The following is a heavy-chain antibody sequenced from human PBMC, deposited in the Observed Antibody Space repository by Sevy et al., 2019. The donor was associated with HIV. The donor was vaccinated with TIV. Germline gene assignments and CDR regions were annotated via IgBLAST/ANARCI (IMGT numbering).Heavy chain of an antibody. CDR2: ISYDRINK. J-gene: IGHJ6*02. D-gene: IGHD1-26*01. V-gene: IGHV3-30-3*01. Sequence: GGSLRLSCAASGFIFSNYAMHWVRQAPGKGLELVAVISYDRINKYYADSVKGRFTISRDNSKNTLYVQMNSLRAEDTAVYYCARDSNSGYYYYYAMDVWGQGTTVTVSS. CDR1: GFIFSNYA. CDR3: ARDSNSGYYYYYAMDV.